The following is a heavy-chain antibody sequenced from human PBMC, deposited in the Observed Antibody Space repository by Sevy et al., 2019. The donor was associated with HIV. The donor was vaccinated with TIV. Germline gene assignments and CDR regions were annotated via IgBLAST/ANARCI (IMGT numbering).Heavy chain of an antibody. V-gene: IGHV3-15*01. D-gene: IGHD3-10*01. CDR3: ATERWGFFDSITRYLLPYFDS. Sequence: GGSLRLSCSASGFSFFNAWMSWVRQAPGKGLEWIDRIRSETDCGTTEYTASVKGRFSISRDDSKDTLYLQMNSLKTEDTAVYYCATERWGFFDSITRYLLPYFDSWGQGTLVTVSS. J-gene: IGHJ4*02. CDR1: GFSFFNAW. CDR2: IRSETDCGTT.